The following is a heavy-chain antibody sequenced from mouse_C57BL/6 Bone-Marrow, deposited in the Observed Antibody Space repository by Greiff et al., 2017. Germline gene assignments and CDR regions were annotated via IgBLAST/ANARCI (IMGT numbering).Heavy chain of an antibody. J-gene: IGHJ3*01. V-gene: IGHV1-81*01. CDR3: ARRGLRRGAWFAY. CDR2: IYPRSGNT. Sequence: VHLVESGAELARPGASVKLSCKASGYTFTSYGISWVKQRTGQGLEWIGEIYPRSGNTYYNEKFKGKATLTADKSSSTAYMALRSRTSEDSAVYFCARRGLRRGAWFAYWGQGTLVTVSA. CDR1: GYTFTSYG. D-gene: IGHD2-4*01.